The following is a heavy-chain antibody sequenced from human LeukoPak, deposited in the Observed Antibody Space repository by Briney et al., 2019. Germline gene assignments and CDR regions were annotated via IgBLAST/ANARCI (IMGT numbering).Heavy chain of an antibody. CDR2: IYYSRST. CDR1: GGSISSGGYY. Sequence: SETLSLTCTVSGGSISSGGYYWSWIRQHPGKGLEWIGYIYYSRSTYYNPSLKSRVTISVDTSKNQFSLKLSSVTAADTAVYYCARVPIPAGYYYDSSGYANWGQGTLVTVSS. J-gene: IGHJ4*02. CDR3: ARVPIPAGYYYDSSGYAN. V-gene: IGHV4-31*03. D-gene: IGHD3-22*01.